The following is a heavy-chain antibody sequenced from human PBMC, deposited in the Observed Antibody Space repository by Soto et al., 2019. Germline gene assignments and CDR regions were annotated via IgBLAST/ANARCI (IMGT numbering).Heavy chain of an antibody. Sequence: GESLKISCKGSGFTFAIYWIGWVRQVPGKGLEWMGIIYPRDSDSTYSPSFQGQVTISADKSISTAYLQWSSLQASDTAVYYYARGSPSADLPYYYGLAVWGQGNTVTVS. CDR2: IYPRDSDS. CDR1: GFTFAIYW. J-gene: IGHJ6*02. V-gene: IGHV5-51*01. D-gene: IGHD3-10*01. CDR3: ARGSPSADLPYYYGLAV.